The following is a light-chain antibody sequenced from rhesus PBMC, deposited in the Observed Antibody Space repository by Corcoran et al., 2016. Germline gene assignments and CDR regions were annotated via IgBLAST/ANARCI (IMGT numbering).Light chain of an antibody. Sequence: DIVMTQTPLSLPVTPGEPASISCRSSQSLLNSEAGNTYLAWYLQKPGQSPQLLIYEVSNRAFGVPGRVSGSGSDTDFTLKIRRVESEDVGVYYCMKALKFPWTFDQGTKVEIK. CDR3: MKALKFPWT. CDR2: EVS. V-gene: IGKV2-104*02. J-gene: IGKJ1*01. CDR1: QSLLNSEAGNTY.